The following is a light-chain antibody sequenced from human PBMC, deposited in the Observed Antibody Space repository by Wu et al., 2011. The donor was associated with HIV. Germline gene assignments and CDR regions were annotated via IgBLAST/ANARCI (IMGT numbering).Light chain of an antibody. Sequence: EIVMTQSPATLSVSPGERATLSCRASQSVSSNLAWYQQKPGQALRLLIHDVSSRATGIPARFSGSGSGTDFTLTINSLEPEDFAVYYCQQGSNWPLTFGQGTRLEIK. J-gene: IGKJ5*01. V-gene: IGKV3-11*01. CDR3: QQGSNWPLT. CDR1: QSVSSN. CDR2: DVS.